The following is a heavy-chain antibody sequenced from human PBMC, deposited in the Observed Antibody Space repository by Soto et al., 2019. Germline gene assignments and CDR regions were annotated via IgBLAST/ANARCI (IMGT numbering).Heavy chain of an antibody. CDR3: ARDMLYYYDSSGYSWFDP. J-gene: IGHJ5*02. D-gene: IGHD3-22*01. CDR2: IIPIFGTA. CDR1: GGTFSSYA. Sequence: SVKVSCKASGGTFSSYAISWVRQAPGQGLEWMGGIIPIFGTANYAQKFQGRVTITADESTSTAYMELSSLRSGDTAVYYCARDMLYYYDSSGYSWFDPWGQGTLVTVSS. V-gene: IGHV1-69*13.